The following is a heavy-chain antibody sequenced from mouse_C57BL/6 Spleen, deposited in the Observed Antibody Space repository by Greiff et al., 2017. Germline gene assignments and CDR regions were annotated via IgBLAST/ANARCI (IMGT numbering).Heavy chain of an antibody. CDR1: GFTFSDFY. D-gene: IGHD1-1*01. CDR3: ARDERYDSSYGYFDY. Sequence: EVQRVESGGGLVQSGRSLRLSCATSGFTFSDFYMEWVRQAPGKGLEWIAASRNKANDYTTEYSASVKGRFIVSRDTSQSILYLQMNALRAEDTAIYYCARDERYDSSYGYFDYWGQGTTLTVSS. V-gene: IGHV7-1*01. CDR2: SRNKANDYTT. J-gene: IGHJ2*01.